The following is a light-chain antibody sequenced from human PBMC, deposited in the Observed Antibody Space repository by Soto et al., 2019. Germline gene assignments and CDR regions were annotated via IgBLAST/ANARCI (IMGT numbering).Light chain of an antibody. CDR2: AAS. CDR1: QSVSSSY. Sequence: EMVLTQSPVTLSLSPWERATLSCRASQSVSSSYLAWYQQKPGRAPRVLIYAASTRAAGIPTRFSGKGSGTEFTLAISSLQSEDFAVYYCQQYNNWPGTFGQGTKV. CDR3: QQYNNWPGT. V-gene: IGKV3-15*01. J-gene: IGKJ1*01.